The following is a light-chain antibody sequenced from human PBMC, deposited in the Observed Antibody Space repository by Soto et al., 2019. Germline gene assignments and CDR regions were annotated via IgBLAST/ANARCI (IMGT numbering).Light chain of an antibody. Sequence: QSALTQPASVSGCPGQSITISCTGTSSDVGGYNYVSWYQQHPGKAPKLMIYDVSNRPSGVSNRFSGSKSGNTASLTISGLQAEDEADYYCSSYTSSSTPRLFGGGTKLTVL. V-gene: IGLV2-14*01. J-gene: IGLJ2*01. CDR1: SSDVGGYNY. CDR3: SSYTSSSTPRL. CDR2: DVS.